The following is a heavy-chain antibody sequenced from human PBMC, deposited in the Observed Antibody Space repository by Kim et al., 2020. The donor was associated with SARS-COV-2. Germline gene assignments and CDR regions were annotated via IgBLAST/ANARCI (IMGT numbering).Heavy chain of an antibody. V-gene: IGHV4-39*01. D-gene: IGHD3-22*01. Sequence: SETLSLTCTVSGGSISSSSYYWGWIRQPPGKGLEWIGSIYYSGSTYYNPSLKSRVTISVDTSKNQFSLKLSSVTAADTAVYYCARPAYYYDSSGYYDYFDYWGQGTLVTVSS. CDR1: GGSISSSSYY. CDR3: ARPAYYYDSSGYYDYFDY. CDR2: IYYSGST. J-gene: IGHJ4*02.